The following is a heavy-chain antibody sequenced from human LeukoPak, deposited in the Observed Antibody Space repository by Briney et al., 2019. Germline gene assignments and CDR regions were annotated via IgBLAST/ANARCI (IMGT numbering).Heavy chain of an antibody. CDR1: GGSISSSSYY. CDR3: AGNSGYDN. Sequence: PSETLSLTCTVSGGSISSSSYYWGWLRQPPGKGLEWIGSIYYSGSTYYNPSLKSRVTISVDTSKNQFSLKLSSVTAADTAVYYCAGNSGYDNWGQGTLVTVSS. D-gene: IGHD5-12*01. V-gene: IGHV4-39*01. CDR2: IYYSGST. J-gene: IGHJ4*02.